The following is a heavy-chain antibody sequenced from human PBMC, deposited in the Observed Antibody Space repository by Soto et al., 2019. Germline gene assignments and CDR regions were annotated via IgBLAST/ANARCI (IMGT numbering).Heavy chain of an antibody. Sequence: GGSLRLSWAASGITFSAYWMTWVRQAPGKGLEWVASIKKDGSEKYYVDSVKGRFTISRDNARKSLYLQMYSLRADDTAVYYCASRPPGTNYLGVLDYWGQGALVTVSS. D-gene: IGHD1-26*01. J-gene: IGHJ4*02. CDR1: GITFSAYW. V-gene: IGHV3-7*03. CDR3: ASRPPGTNYLGVLDY. CDR2: IKKDGSEK.